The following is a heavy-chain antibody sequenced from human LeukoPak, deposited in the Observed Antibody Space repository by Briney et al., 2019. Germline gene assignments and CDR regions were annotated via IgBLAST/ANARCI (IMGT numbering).Heavy chain of an antibody. V-gene: IGHV3-48*03. D-gene: IGHD2-15*01. Sequence: PGGSLRLSCAASGFTFSSYEMNWVRQAPGKGLEWVSYISSSGSTIYYADSVKGRFTISRDNAENSLYLQMNSLRAEDTAVYYCARDCGGGSCYGPYDAFDIWGQGTMVTVSS. CDR3: ARDCGGGSCYGPYDAFDI. CDR1: GFTFSSYE. J-gene: IGHJ3*02. CDR2: ISSSGSTI.